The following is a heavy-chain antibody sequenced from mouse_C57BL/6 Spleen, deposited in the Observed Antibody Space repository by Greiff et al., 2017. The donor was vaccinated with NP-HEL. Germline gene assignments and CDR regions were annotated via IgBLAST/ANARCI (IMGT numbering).Heavy chain of an antibody. Sequence: EVQGVESGPELVKPGASVKMSCKASGYTFTDYNMHWVKQSHGKSLEWIGYINPNNGGTSYNQKFKGKATLTVNKSSSTAYMELRSLTSEDSAVYYCARGWLIEAPWYFDVWGTGTTVTVSS. J-gene: IGHJ1*03. V-gene: IGHV1-22*01. CDR3: ARGWLIEAPWYFDV. CDR2: INPNNGGT. D-gene: IGHD1-3*01. CDR1: GYTFTDYN.